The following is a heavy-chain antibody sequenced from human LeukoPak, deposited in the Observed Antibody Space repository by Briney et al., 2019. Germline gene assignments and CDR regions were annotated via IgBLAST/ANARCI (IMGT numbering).Heavy chain of an antibody. CDR2: ISAYNGNT. J-gene: IGHJ4*02. CDR3: ARARGDDSSGYSLH. D-gene: IGHD3-22*01. CDR1: GYTFTSYG. Sequence: ASVKVSCKASGYTFTSYGISWVRQAPGQGLEWMGWISAYNGNTNYAQKFQGRVTMTADTSTSTAYMELRSLRSDDTAVYYCARARGDDSSGYSLHWGQGTLVTVSS. V-gene: IGHV1-18*01.